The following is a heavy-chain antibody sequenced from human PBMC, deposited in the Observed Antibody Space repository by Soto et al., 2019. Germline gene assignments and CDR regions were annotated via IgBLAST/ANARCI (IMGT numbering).Heavy chain of an antibody. Sequence: GGSLRLSCAASGFTFSSYSMNWVRQAPGKGLEWVSSISSSSSYIYYADSVKGRFTISRDNAKNSLYLQMNSLRAEDTAVYYCARCVTLRGEFYDFWSGHPDYYGMDVWGQGTTVTVSS. D-gene: IGHD3-3*01. CDR2: ISSSSSYI. V-gene: IGHV3-21*01. CDR3: ARCVTLRGEFYDFWSGHPDYYGMDV. CDR1: GFTFSSYS. J-gene: IGHJ6*02.